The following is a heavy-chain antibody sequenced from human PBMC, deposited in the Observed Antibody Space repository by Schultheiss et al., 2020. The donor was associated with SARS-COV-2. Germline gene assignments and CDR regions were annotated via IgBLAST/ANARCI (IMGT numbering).Heavy chain of an antibody. Sequence: GGSLRLSCAASGFTFSSYGMHWVRQAPGKGLEWVAVIWYDGSNKYYADSVKGRFTISRDNSMNTLYLQMNSLRAEDTAVYYCARDGYSSSWNINYYYGMDVWGQGTTVTVSS. J-gene: IGHJ6*02. V-gene: IGHV3-33*01. D-gene: IGHD6-13*01. CDR2: IWYDGSNK. CDR3: ARDGYSSSWNINYYYGMDV. CDR1: GFTFSSYG.